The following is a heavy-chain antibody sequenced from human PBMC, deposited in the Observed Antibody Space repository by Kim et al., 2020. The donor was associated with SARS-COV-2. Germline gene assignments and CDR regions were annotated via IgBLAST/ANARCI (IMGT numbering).Heavy chain of an antibody. CDR1: GYSFTSYW. CDR3: SRGRAELWFGVLFVRWFDP. J-gene: IGHJ5*02. D-gene: IGHD3-10*01. V-gene: IGHV5-51*01. Sequence: GESLKISCKGSGYSFTSYWIGLVRQMPGKGLELMGIIYPGDSDTRYSPSFQGQVTIAADKSISTACLQWSSLKSSDTAMYYCSRGRAELWFGVLFVRWFDPWGQGTLVTVSS. CDR2: IYPGDSDT.